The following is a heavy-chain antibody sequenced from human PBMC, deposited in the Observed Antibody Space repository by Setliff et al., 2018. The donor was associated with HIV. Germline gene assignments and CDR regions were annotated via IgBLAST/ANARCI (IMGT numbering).Heavy chain of an antibody. Sequence: ASVKVSCKASGYSFTFYGLHWVRQAPGQGLEWMGWVSVYNGNTKYAENFQDRLTLTTDASTGTGFMELRGLRSDDTAVYYCATPGVGAGAFDIRGRGTMVTVSS. CDR2: VSVYNGNT. D-gene: IGHD3-10*01. J-gene: IGHJ3*02. CDR3: ATPGVGAGAFDI. CDR1: GYSFTFYG. V-gene: IGHV1-18*04.